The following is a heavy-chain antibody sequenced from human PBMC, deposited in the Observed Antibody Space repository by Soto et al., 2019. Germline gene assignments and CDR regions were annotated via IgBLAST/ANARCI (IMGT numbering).Heavy chain of an antibody. CDR1: CGSISSGDYS. CDR2: IYYSGST. Sequence: PSETLSPTRTVSCGSISSGDYSWGWIRQPPGKGLEWIGYIYYSGSTYYNPSLKSRVTISVDTSKNQFSLKLSSVTAADTAVYYCARSYCTNGVCYSGHDYWGQGTLVTVSS. CDR3: ARSYCTNGVCYSGHDY. V-gene: IGHV4-30-4*01. D-gene: IGHD2-8*01. J-gene: IGHJ4*02.